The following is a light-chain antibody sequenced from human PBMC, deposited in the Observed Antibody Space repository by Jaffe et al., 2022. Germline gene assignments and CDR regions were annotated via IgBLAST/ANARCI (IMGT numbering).Light chain of an antibody. CDR1: QSVSSN. Sequence: EIVMTQSPATLSVSPGERATLSCRASQSVSSNLAWYQQKPGQAPRLLIYGASTRATDIPARFSGSGSGTDFTLTITSLQSEDFAIYFCQQYNNWGTFGQGTKVEI. CDR3: QQYNNWGT. V-gene: IGKV3-15*01. CDR2: GAS. J-gene: IGKJ1*01.